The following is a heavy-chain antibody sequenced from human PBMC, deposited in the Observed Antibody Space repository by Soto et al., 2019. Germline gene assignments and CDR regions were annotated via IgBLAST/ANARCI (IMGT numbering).Heavy chain of an antibody. Sequence: QVQLVESGGGVVQPGRSLRLSCAASGFTFSSFGMHWVRQAPGKGLEWVAVASYDGSYKYYADSVKGRFTISRDNSKNMLYMQMNSLRAEDTAVYYCAKERSVVAMTPDFDYWGQGTLVTVAS. J-gene: IGHJ4*02. CDR1: GFTFSSFG. CDR2: ASYDGSYK. V-gene: IGHV3-30*18. CDR3: AKERSVVAMTPDFDY. D-gene: IGHD5-12*01.